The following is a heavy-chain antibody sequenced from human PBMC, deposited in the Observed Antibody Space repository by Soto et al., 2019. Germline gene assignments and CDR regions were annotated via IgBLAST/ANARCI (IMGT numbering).Heavy chain of an antibody. V-gene: IGHV1-69*13. CDR3: ATGYCSSTSCYVGGYYGMDV. CDR2: IIPIFGTA. CDR1: GGTFSSYA. J-gene: IGHJ6*02. D-gene: IGHD2-2*01. Sequence: ASVKVSCKASGGTFSSYAISWVRQAPGQGLEWMGGIIPIFGTANYAQKFQGRVTITADESTSTAYMELSSLRSEDTAVYYCATGYCSSTSCYVGGYYGMDVWGQGTTATVSS.